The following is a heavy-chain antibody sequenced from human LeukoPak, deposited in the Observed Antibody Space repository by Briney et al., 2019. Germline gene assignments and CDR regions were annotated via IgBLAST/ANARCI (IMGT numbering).Heavy chain of an antibody. V-gene: IGHV2-5*02. D-gene: IGHD4-23*01. Sequence: SGPTLVKPTQTVMLTCTFSGFSLSTSGVGVGWIRQPPGKALEWLALIYWDDDNRYSPSLKSRLTITKGKNQVVLTMTNMDPVDTATYYCAHYFYYGVNTWYFDYWGQGTLVTVSS. CDR3: AHYFYYGVNTWYFDY. J-gene: IGHJ4*02. CDR1: GFSLSTSGVG. CDR2: IYWDDDN.